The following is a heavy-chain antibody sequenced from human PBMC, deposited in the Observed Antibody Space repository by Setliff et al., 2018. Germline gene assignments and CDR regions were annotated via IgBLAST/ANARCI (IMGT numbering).Heavy chain of an antibody. Sequence: GASVKVSCKASGYTFTAYYMHWVRQAPGQGLEWMGWINPGSGATNLAQRFQGRVTMTRDTSISTADMELSSLRSDDTAVYYYARSPANGGHDAFDIWGRGTMVTVSS. CDR3: ARSPANGGHDAFDI. CDR1: GYTFTAYY. CDR2: INPGSGAT. D-gene: IGHD6-25*01. V-gene: IGHV1-2*02. J-gene: IGHJ3*02.